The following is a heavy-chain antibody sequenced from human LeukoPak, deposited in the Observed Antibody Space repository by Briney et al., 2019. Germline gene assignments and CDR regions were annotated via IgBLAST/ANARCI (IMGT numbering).Heavy chain of an antibody. CDR3: ARGATGDSSGYYDFDY. Sequence: GASVKVSCKASGYTFTSYAMHWVRQAPGQRLEWMGWINAGNGNTKYSQKFQGRVTITRDTSASTAYMELSSLRSEDTAVYYCARGATGDSSGYYDFDYWGQGTLVTVSS. V-gene: IGHV1-3*01. J-gene: IGHJ4*02. CDR2: INAGNGNT. CDR1: GYTFTSYA. D-gene: IGHD3-22*01.